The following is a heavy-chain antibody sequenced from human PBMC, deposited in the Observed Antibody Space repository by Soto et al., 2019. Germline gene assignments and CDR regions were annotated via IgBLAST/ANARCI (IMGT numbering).Heavy chain of an antibody. V-gene: IGHV4-39*01. Sequence: SETLSLTCTVSGGSISSSSYYWGWIRQPPGKGLEWIGSIYYSGSTYYNPSLKSRVTISVDTSKNQFSLKLSSVTAADTAVYYCARVLVAATTVFDYWGQGTLVTVSS. CDR1: GGSISSSSYY. J-gene: IGHJ4*02. D-gene: IGHD2-15*01. CDR3: ARVLVAATTVFDY. CDR2: IYYSGST.